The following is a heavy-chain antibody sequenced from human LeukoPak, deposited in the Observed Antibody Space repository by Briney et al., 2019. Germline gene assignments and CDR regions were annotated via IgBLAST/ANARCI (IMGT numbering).Heavy chain of an antibody. CDR3: ATKANGVYYFDV. V-gene: IGHV4-28*01. CDR1: GYSISSDNW. J-gene: IGHJ6*04. D-gene: IGHD3-10*01. Sequence: SDTLSLTCAVSGYSISSDNWWGWIRQPPGEGLEWIGYIHYSGSSYYSPSLKSRVTMSVDTSKRQFSLKLSSVTAVDTAIYYCATKANGVYYFDVWGKGTTVTVSS. CDR2: IHYSGSS.